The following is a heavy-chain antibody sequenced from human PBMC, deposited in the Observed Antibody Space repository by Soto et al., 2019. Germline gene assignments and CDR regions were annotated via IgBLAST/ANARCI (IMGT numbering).Heavy chain of an antibody. V-gene: IGHV3-11*01. J-gene: IGHJ4*02. CDR2: ISNSGRIT. Sequence: DLEESGGGLVKPGGSLRLSCTASGCIFSDYYMSWIRQAPGKGLEWVSDISNSGRITHHADSVEGRFTISRDNAKDSLYLQMNSLRPEDSAIYYCARDHGGGGLTLEYWGQGTLVTVSS. CDR1: GCIFSDYY. D-gene: IGHD3-16*01. CDR3: ARDHGGGGLTLEY.